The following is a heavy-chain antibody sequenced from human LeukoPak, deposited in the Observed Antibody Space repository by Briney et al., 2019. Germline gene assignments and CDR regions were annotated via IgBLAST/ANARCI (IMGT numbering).Heavy chain of an antibody. CDR3: AKPSDYYYDSRTDFDY. V-gene: IGHV3-30*02. Sequence: PGVSLRLSCAASGFTFSSYGMHWVRQAPGKGLEWVAFIRYDGSNKYYADSVKGRFTISRDDSKNTLYLQMNSLRAEDTAVYYCAKPSDYYYDSRTDFDYWGQGTLVTVSS. J-gene: IGHJ4*02. CDR2: IRYDGSNK. D-gene: IGHD3-22*01. CDR1: GFTFSSYG.